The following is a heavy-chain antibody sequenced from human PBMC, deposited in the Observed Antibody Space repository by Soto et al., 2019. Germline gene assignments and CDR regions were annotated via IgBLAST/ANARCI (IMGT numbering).Heavy chain of an antibody. CDR1: GGSVSSGSYY. CDR3: ARYRREAVAGYTLDN. V-gene: IGHV4-61*01. J-gene: IGHJ4*02. CDR2: IYYSGTT. D-gene: IGHD6-13*01. Sequence: SETLSLTCTVSGGSVSSGSYYWTWIRQPPGKGLEWLGYIYYSGTTNYNPPLKSRITISVDTSGNQFSLKLSSVTAADPAVYFCARYRREAVAGYTLDNWGQGILVTAPQ.